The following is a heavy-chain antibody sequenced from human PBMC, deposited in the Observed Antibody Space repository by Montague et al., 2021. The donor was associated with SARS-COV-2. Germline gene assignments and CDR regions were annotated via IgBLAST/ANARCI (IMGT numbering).Heavy chain of an antibody. CDR3: ASPGIYYDSSGLLGFDY. V-gene: IGHV4-39*01. J-gene: IGHJ4*02. CDR1: GGSISSSSYY. Sequence: SETLSLTCTVSGGSISSSSYYWGWIRQPPGKGLEWIGSIYYCGSTYYNPSLKSRVTISVDTSKNQLSLKLSSVTAADTAVYYCASPGIYYDSSGLLGFDYWGQGTIVTVSS. CDR2: IYYCGST. D-gene: IGHD3-22*01.